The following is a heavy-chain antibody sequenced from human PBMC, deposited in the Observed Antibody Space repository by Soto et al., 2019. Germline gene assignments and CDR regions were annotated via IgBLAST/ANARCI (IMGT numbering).Heavy chain of an antibody. CDR1: GFTFSSYA. D-gene: IGHD3-3*01. Sequence: GGSLRLSCAASGFTFSSYAMSWVRQAPGKGLEWVSAISGSGGSTYYADSVKGRFTISRDNSKNTLYLQMNSLRAEDTAVYYCAKDHGAITIFGVGDTSFDYWGQGTLVTVSS. V-gene: IGHV3-23*01. J-gene: IGHJ4*02. CDR3: AKDHGAITIFGVGDTSFDY. CDR2: ISGSGGST.